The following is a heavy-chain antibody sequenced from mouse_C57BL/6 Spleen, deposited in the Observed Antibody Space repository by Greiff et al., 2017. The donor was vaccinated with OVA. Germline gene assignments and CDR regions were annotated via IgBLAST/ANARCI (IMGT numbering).Heavy chain of an antibody. CDR2: IDPSDSYT. CDR3: ATFTTVVAKGY. CDR1: GYTFTSYW. V-gene: IGHV1-50*01. D-gene: IGHD1-1*01. J-gene: IGHJ2*01. Sequence: QVQLQQPGAELVKPGASVKLSCKASGYTFTSYWMQWVKQRPGQGLEWIGEIDPSDSYTNYNQKFKGQATLTVDTSTSTAYMQLSSLTSEYAAVYYCATFTTVVAKGYWGQGTTLTVSS.